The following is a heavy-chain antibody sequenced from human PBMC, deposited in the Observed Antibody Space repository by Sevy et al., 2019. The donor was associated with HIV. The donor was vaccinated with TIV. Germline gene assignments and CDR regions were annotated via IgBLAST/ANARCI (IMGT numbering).Heavy chain of an antibody. CDR1: GFTFSKYS. Sequence: GGSLRLSCAASGFTFSKYSMSWVRQPPGKGLEWVSTLSFGCGEINYADSVKGRFTISRDNSKSSVYQQMNNLRPEDTAVYYCAREGCTKPHDYWGQETLVTVSS. J-gene: IGHJ4*02. V-gene: IGHV3-23*01. CDR2: LSFGCGEI. D-gene: IGHD2-8*01. CDR3: AREGCTKPHDY.